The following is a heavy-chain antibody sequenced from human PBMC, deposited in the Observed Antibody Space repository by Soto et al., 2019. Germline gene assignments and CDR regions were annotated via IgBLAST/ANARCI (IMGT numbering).Heavy chain of an antibody. D-gene: IGHD6-13*01. V-gene: IGHV3-9*01. Sequence: GGSLRLSCAASGFAFDYYVMHWVRQPPGRGLEWVSGITWNGGTIRYVDSVKGRFTISRDNAENSLYLQMNSLRPEDTAVYYCAKGGSAALIAPSGRDNWFDPWGQGTQVTSPQ. CDR3: AKGGSAALIAPSGRDNWFDP. CDR2: ITWNGGTI. CDR1: GFAFDYYV. J-gene: IGHJ5*02.